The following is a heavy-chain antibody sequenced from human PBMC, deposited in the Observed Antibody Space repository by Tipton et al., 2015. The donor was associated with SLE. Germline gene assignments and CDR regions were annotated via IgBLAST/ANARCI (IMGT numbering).Heavy chain of an antibody. CDR3: ARVTRGYYGMDV. CDR2: IRYDGSNK. Sequence: RSLRLSCAASGFTFSSYGMHWVRQAPGKGLEWVAFIRYDGSNKYYADSVKGRFTISRDNSKNTLYLQINSLRAEDTAVYYCARVTRGYYGMDVWGQGTTVTVSS. CDR1: GFTFSSYG. V-gene: IGHV3-33*01. D-gene: IGHD5-18*01. J-gene: IGHJ6*02.